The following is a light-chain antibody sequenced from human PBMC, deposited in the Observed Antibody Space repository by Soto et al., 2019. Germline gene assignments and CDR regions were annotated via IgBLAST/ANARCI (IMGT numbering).Light chain of an antibody. Sequence: EIVLTQSPATLSLSPGERATLSCRASQSVSSYLAWYQQKPGQAPRLLIYDASNRATGIPARFSGSGSGTDFTLTISSLEPEDFAVYYLQQRSNWPGFTFGPGTKVDIK. J-gene: IGKJ3*01. CDR2: DAS. V-gene: IGKV3-11*01. CDR1: QSVSSY. CDR3: QQRSNWPGFT.